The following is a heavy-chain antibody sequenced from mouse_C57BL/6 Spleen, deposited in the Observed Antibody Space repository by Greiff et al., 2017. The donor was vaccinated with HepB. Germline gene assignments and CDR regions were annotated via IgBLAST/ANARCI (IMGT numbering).Heavy chain of an antibody. J-gene: IGHJ2*01. CDR3: ASYYGSSFDY. CDR1: GYSFTGYY. V-gene: IGHV1-42*01. CDR2: INPSTGGT. D-gene: IGHD1-1*01. Sequence: VQLQQSGPALVKPGASVKISCKASGYSFTGYYMNWVKQSPEKSLEWIGEINPSTGGTTYNQKFKAKATLTVDKSSSTAYMQLKSLTSEDSAVYYCASYYGSSFDYWGQGTTLTVSS.